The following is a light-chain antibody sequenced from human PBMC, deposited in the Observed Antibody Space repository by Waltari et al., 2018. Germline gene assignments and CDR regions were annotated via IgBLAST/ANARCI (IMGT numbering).Light chain of an antibody. Sequence: DIVMTQSPDSLAGSLGERATINCNSSQSVLYSSNNENYLAWYQQKPGQPPKLLIYWASARTSGVPDRFSGSGSGTDFTLTISSLQAEDVAVYYCQQYYSIPPAFGQGTKLEIQ. V-gene: IGKV4-1*01. J-gene: IGKJ2*01. CDR3: QQYYSIPPA. CDR1: QSVLYSSNNENY. CDR2: WAS.